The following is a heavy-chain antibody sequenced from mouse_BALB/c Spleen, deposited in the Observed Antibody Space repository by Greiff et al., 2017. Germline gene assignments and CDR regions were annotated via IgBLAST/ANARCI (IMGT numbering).Heavy chain of an antibody. V-gene: IGHV1-9*01. CDR2: ILPGSGST. CDR3: ARGCDKRDWYCDV. J-gene: IGHJ1*01. Sequence: VKLMESGAELMKPGASVKISCKATGYTFSSYWIEWVKQRPGHGLEWIGEILPGSGSTNYNEKFKGKATFTADTSSNTAYMQLSSLTSEDSAVYYCARGCDKRDWYCDVWGAGTTVTVSS. CDR1: GYTFSSYW.